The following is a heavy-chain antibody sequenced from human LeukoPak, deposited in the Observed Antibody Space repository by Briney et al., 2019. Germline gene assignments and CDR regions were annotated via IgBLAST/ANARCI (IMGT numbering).Heavy chain of an antibody. D-gene: IGHD5-24*01. CDR1: GFTFDDYA. CDR3: AKGKRWLQLLYYFDY. V-gene: IGHV3-9*01. CDR2: ISWNSGSI. Sequence: GRSLRLSCAASGFTFDDYAMHWVRQAPGKGLEWVSGISWNSGSIGYADSVKGRFTISRDNAKNSLYLQMNSLRAEDTALYYCAKGKRWLQLLYYFDYWGQGTLVTVSS. J-gene: IGHJ4*02.